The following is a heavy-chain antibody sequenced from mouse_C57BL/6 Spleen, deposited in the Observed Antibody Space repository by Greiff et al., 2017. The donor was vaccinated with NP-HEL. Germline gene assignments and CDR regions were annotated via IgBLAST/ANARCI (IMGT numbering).Heavy chain of an antibody. CDR1: GFTFTTYA. J-gene: IGHJ1*03. D-gene: IGHD1-1*01. V-gene: IGHV10-3*01. CDR2: IRSKSSNYAT. CDR3: VREDYGSSHWYFDV. Sequence: GGGLVQPKGSLTLSCAASGFTFTTYAMHWVRQAPGKGLEWVARIRSKSSNYATYYADSVKDRFTISRDDSQSMLYLQMNNLKTEDTAMYYCVREDYGSSHWYFDVWGTGTTVTVSS.